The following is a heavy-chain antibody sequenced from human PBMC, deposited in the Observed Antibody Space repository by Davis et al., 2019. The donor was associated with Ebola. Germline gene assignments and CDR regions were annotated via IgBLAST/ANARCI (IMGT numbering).Heavy chain of an antibody. Sequence: PGGSLRLSCAASGFTFSSYGMHWVRQAPGKGLEWVAVISYDGSNKYYADSVKGRFTISRDNSKSTLYLQMNSLRAEDTAVYYCARYSSGSYKAYWGQGTQVTASS. V-gene: IGHV3-30*03. CDR2: ISYDGSNK. D-gene: IGHD6-19*01. CDR3: ARYSSGSYKAY. J-gene: IGHJ4*02. CDR1: GFTFSSYG.